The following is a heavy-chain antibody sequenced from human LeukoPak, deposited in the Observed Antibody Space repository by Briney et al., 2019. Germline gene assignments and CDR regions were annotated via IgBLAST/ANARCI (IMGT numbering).Heavy chain of an antibody. V-gene: IGHV7-4-1*02. D-gene: IGHD1-26*01. CDR1: GYTFTSYA. CDR3: ALTPSGSYPFDY. J-gene: IGHJ4*02. Sequence: ASLKVSCKAYGYTFTSYAMNWVRQAPGQGLEWMGWINTYTGNPTYAQGFTGRFVFSLDTSVSTAYLQISSLKAEDTAVYYCALTPSGSYPFDYWAREPWSPSPQ. CDR2: INTYTGNP.